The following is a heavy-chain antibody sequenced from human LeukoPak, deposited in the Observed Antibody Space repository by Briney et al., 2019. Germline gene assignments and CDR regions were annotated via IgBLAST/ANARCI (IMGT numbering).Heavy chain of an antibody. D-gene: IGHD1-26*01. Sequence: SETLSLTCTVSGGSISSYYWSWIRQPPGKGLEWIGYIYCSGSTNYSPSLKSRVTISVDTSKNQFSLKLSSVTTADTAMYYCARPGIVGATDDAFDIWGQGTMVTVSS. CDR3: ARPGIVGATDDAFDI. CDR1: GGSISSYY. CDR2: IYCSGST. V-gene: IGHV4-59*01. J-gene: IGHJ3*02.